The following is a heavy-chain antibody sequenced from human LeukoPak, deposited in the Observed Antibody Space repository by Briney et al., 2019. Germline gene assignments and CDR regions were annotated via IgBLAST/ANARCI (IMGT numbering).Heavy chain of an antibody. CDR2: INSSSSYI. V-gene: IGHV3-21*01. CDR1: GFTFSSYS. CDR3: ASTSTRLLWFGELEYNWFDP. Sequence: GGSLRLSCAASGFTFSSYSMNWVRQAPGKGLEWVSSINSSSSYIYYADSVKGRFTISRDNAKNSLYMQMNSLRAEDTAVYYCASTSTRLLWFGELEYNWFDPWGQGNLVTVSS. D-gene: IGHD3-10*01. J-gene: IGHJ5*02.